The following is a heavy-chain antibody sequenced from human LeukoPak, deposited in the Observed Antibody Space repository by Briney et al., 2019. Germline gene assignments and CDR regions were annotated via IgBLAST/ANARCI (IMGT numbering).Heavy chain of an antibody. CDR1: GFTFTSFE. CDR3: ASPGGATGVGYFQH. V-gene: IGHV3-48*03. J-gene: IGHJ1*01. D-gene: IGHD1-26*01. Sequence: GGSLRLSCAASGFTFTSFEMNWVRQAPGKGLEWVSYISSSGSTLYYADSVKGRFTISRDNSKNTLYLQMNSLRAEDTAVYYCASPGGATGVGYFQHWGQGTLVTVSS. CDR2: ISSSGSTL.